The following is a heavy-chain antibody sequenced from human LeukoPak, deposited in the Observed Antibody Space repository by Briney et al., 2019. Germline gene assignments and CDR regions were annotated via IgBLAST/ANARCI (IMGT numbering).Heavy chain of an antibody. V-gene: IGHV3-11*05. CDR2: ISGSSIYT. D-gene: IGHD3-22*01. CDR1: GFTFSDYH. CDR3: VRDISGYYFDY. J-gene: IGHJ4*02. Sequence: PGGSLRLSCAASGFTFSDYHMTWIRQAPVKGLEWVSYISGSSIYTRYADSVKGRFTISRDNAKNSLYLQMNSLRAEDTALYYCVRDISGYYFDYWGQGTLVTVSS.